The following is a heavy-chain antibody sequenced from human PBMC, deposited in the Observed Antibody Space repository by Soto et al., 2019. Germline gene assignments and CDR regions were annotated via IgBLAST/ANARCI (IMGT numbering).Heavy chain of an antibody. CDR3: ARAQGSGFLVS. CDR1: GGSISSGDYY. D-gene: IGHD3-10*01. J-gene: IGHJ4*02. Sequence: QVQLQESGPGLVKPSQTLSLTCTVSGGSISSGDYYWSWIRQPPGKGLEWIGYIYYSGSTYYNPSLKXRXTXSXXTSKNQFSLKLSSVPAADTAVYYCARAQGSGFLVSWGQGTLVTVSS. CDR2: IYYSGST. V-gene: IGHV4-30-4*01.